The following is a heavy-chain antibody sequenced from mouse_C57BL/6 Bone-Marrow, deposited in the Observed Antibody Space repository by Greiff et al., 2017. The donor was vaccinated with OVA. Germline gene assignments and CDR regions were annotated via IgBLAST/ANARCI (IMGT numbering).Heavy chain of an antibody. CDR2: IYPGSGST. CDR3: ARRFYYYGSSRYAMDY. CDR1: GYTFTSYW. J-gene: IGHJ4*01. V-gene: IGHV1-55*01. D-gene: IGHD1-1*01. Sequence: QVQLRQPGAELVKPGASVKMSCKASGYTFTSYWITWVKQRPGQGLEWIGDIYPGSGSTNYNEKFKSKATLTVDTSSSTAYMQLSSLTSEDSAVYYCARRFYYYGSSRYAMDYWGQGTSVTVSS.